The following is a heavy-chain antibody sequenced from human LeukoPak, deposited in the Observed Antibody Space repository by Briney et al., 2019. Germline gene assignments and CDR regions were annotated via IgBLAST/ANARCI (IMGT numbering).Heavy chain of an antibody. CDR3: ARGVTPPVTIFGVVIFDDAFDI. CDR2: IKQDGSEK. V-gene: IGHV3-7*01. D-gene: IGHD3-3*01. Sequence: GGSLRLSCAASGFTFRSYWMSWVRQAPGKGLEWVGNIKQDGSEKYYVDSVKGRFTISRDNAKNSLYLQMNSLRAEDTAVYYCARGVTPPVTIFGVVIFDDAFDIWGQGTMVTVSS. CDR1: GFTFRSYW. J-gene: IGHJ3*02.